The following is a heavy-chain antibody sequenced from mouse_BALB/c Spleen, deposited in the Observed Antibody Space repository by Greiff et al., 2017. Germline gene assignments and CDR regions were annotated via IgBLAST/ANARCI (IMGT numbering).Heavy chain of an antibody. CDR3: ARGNYRYDEGGAMDY. V-gene: IGHV5-12-2*01. Sequence: EVKLMESGGGLVQPGGSLKLSCAASGFTFSSYTMSWVRQTPEKRLEWVAYISNGGGSTYYPDTVKGRFTISRDNAKNTLYLQMSSLKSEDTAMYYCARGNYRYDEGGAMDYWGQGTSVTVSS. CDR2: ISNGGGST. D-gene: IGHD2-14*01. J-gene: IGHJ4*01. CDR1: GFTFSSYT.